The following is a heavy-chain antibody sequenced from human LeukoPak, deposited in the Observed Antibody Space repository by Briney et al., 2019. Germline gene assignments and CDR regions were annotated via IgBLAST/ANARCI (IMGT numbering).Heavy chain of an antibody. Sequence: GGSLRLSCAASGFTFSSYAMSWVRQAPGKGLEWVSAISGSGGSTYYADSVKGRFTISRDNSKNTLYLQMNSLRAEDTAVYYCAKDSVRGVIIPDAFDIWGQGTMVTVSS. CDR2: ISGSGGST. J-gene: IGHJ3*02. V-gene: IGHV3-23*01. D-gene: IGHD3-10*01. CDR3: AKDSVRGVIIPDAFDI. CDR1: GFTFSSYA.